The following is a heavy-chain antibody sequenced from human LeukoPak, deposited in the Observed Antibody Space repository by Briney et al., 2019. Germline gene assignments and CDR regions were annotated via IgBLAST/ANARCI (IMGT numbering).Heavy chain of an antibody. V-gene: IGHV1-2*05. D-gene: IGHD6-19*01. J-gene: IGHJ6*02. CDR3: ARGGSGWGLYYYYYGMDV. Sequence: ASVKVSCKASGYTFTGYYMHWVRQAPGQGLEWMGRINPNSGGTNYAQKFQGRVTMTRDTSISTAYMELSRLRSDDTDVYYCARGGSGWGLYYYYYGMDVWGQGTTVTVSS. CDR1: GYTFTGYY. CDR2: INPNSGGT.